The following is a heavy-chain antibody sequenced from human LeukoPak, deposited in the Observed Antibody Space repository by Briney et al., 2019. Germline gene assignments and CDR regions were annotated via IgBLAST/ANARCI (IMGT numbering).Heavy chain of an antibody. CDR1: GFTFSSYA. Sequence: GGSLRLSCAASGFTFSSYAMHWVRQAPGKGLEWVAVISYDGSNKYYADSVRGRFTISRDNSKNTLYLQMNSPRAEDTAVYYCARDGYDFWSGYYTYYYYGMDVWGQGTTVTVSS. V-gene: IGHV3-30-3*01. J-gene: IGHJ6*02. D-gene: IGHD3-3*01. CDR2: ISYDGSNK. CDR3: ARDGYDFWSGYYTYYYYGMDV.